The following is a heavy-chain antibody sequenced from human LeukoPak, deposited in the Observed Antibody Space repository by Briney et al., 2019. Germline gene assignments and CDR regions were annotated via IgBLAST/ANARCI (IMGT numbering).Heavy chain of an antibody. CDR2: IYHSGST. J-gene: IGHJ3*02. Sequence: PSQTLSLTCTVSGGSISSGGYYWSWIRQPPGKGLEWIGYIYHSGSTYYNPSLKSRVTISVDRSKNQFSLKLSSVTAADTAVYYCASSSGWYGAFDIWGQGTMVTVSS. CDR1: GGSISSGGYY. CDR3: ASSSGWYGAFDI. V-gene: IGHV4-30-2*01. D-gene: IGHD6-19*01.